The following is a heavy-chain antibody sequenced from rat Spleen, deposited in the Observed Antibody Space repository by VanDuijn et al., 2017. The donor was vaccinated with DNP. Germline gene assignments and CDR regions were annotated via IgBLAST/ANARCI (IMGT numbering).Heavy chain of an antibody. D-gene: IGHD1-2*01. CDR2: IWNNGGT. CDR3: ARSPETSYIYFPWAY. CDR1: GFSLTSNN. V-gene: IGHV2-41*01. Sequence: QVQLKESGPGLVQPSQTLSLTCTVAGFSLTSNNVHWVRQPPGKGLEWMGVIWNNGGTRYNSVLKSRLRITKDTSKSQVFLKMNSLQTEDTATYYCARSPETSYIYFPWAYWGQGVMVTVSS. J-gene: IGHJ2*01.